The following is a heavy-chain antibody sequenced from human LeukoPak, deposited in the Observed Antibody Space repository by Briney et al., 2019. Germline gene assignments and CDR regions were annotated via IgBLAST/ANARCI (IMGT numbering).Heavy chain of an antibody. CDR2: IYWNDDK. CDR1: GFSLSTSGVG. V-gene: IGHV2-5*01. J-gene: IGHJ3*02. Sequence: SGPTLVKPTQTLTLTCTFSGFSLSTSGVGVGWIRQPPGKALEWLALIYWNDDKRYSPSLKSRLTITKDTSKNQVVLTITNMDPVDTATYYCAHITYYDFSRDAIDIWGQGTMVTVSS. D-gene: IGHD3-3*01. CDR3: AHITYYDFSRDAIDI.